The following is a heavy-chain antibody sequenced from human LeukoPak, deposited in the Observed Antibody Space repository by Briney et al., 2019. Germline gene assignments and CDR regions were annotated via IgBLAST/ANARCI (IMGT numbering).Heavy chain of an antibody. CDR3: ARGRRELKYAPDY. D-gene: IGHD2-2*01. CDR1: GASMRSETHY. Sequence: SETLSLTCNVSGASMRSETHYWSWLRQHPGKGPEWIADIYYTAGAYYNPSLESRVSISLDASENQFSLKLSSVTAADTAVYYCARGRRELKYAPDYWGQGTLVTVSS. J-gene: IGHJ4*02. CDR2: IYYTAGA. V-gene: IGHV4-31*03.